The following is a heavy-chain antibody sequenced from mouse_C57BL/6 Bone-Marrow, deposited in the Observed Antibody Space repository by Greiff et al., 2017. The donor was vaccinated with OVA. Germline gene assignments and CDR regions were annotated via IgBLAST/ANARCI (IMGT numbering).Heavy chain of an antibody. D-gene: IGHD1-1*01. V-gene: IGHV1-82*01. CDR2: IYPGDGDT. CDR3: ARSYGSSSFDY. J-gene: IGHJ2*01. CDR1: GYAFSSSW. Sequence: VQLQQSGPELVKPGASVKISCKASGYAFSSSWMNWVKQRPGKGLEWIGRIYPGDGDTNYNGKFKGKATLTADKSSSTAYMQLSSLTSEDSAVYFCARSYGSSSFDYWGQGTILTVSS.